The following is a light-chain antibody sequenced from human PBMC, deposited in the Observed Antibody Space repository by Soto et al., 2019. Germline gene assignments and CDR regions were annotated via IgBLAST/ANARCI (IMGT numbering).Light chain of an antibody. J-gene: IGKJ1*01. V-gene: IGKV1-8*01. CDR1: QGLGSY. Sequence: IQMTQSPSSVSASVGDRVTITCRAIQGLGSYLAWYQQKPGKAPELLIYAASTLQSGVPSRFSGSGSGTDFTLTISCLQSEDFATYYCQQYYSFPWTFGQGTKVDIK. CDR3: QQYYSFPWT. CDR2: AAS.